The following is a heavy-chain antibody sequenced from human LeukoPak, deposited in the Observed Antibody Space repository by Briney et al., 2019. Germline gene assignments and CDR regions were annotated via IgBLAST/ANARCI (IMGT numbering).Heavy chain of an antibody. CDR3: APDHSSIL. CDR1: GYTFTDSY. D-gene: IGHD1-14*01. CDR2: IDPNSGGT. V-gene: IGHV1-2*02. J-gene: IGHJ2*01. Sequence: ASVKVSCKASGYTFTDSYMHWVRQAPGQGLEWMGWIDPNSGGTKYAQKFQGRVTMTRDTSISTAHMELNRLTSDDTAVYYCAPDHSSILWGHGTLVTVSS.